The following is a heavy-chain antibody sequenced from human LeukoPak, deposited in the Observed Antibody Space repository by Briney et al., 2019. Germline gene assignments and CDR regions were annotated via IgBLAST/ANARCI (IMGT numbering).Heavy chain of an antibody. J-gene: IGHJ5*01. V-gene: IGHV4-59*01. D-gene: IGHD6-13*01. CDR2: SYYSGST. CDR3: AREGYSRNWYDS. Sequence: SETLSLTCTVSGDSIGSYYWSWIRQPPGKGLECIGYSYYSGSTNYNPSLRSRVTISVDTSKNQISLKLRSVTAADTAVYYCAREGYSRNWYDSWGQGTLDTVSS. CDR1: GDSIGSYY.